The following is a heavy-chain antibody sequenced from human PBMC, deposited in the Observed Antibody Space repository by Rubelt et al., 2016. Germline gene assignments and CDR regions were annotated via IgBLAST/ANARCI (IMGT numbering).Heavy chain of an antibody. CDR3: ARDNYGSIDH. CDR1: GFTVSSNY. Sequence: EVQLVESGGGLVHPGGSLRLSCVVSGFTVSSNYMSWVRQAPGKGLEWVSVIYNGGSTYYADSVKGRVTLSRDKTKNTLYLQMNSLRAEDTAVYYWARDNYGSIDHWGQGTLVTVSS. D-gene: IGHD3-10*01. J-gene: IGHJ4*02. V-gene: IGHV3-66*01. CDR2: IYNGGST.